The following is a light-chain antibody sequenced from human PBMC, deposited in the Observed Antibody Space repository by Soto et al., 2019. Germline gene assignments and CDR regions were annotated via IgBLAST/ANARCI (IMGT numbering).Light chain of an antibody. CDR3: QQYNNWPPWT. CDR1: QSVSSY. V-gene: IGKV3D-15*01. Sequence: STATLSLCPLERATLSCRASQSVSSYLAWYQQKSGQGPRLLIYDASTRATGIPARFSGSGSGTEFTLTISSLQSEDFAVYYCQQYNNWPPWTFGHGTKVDIK. J-gene: IGKJ1*01. CDR2: DAS.